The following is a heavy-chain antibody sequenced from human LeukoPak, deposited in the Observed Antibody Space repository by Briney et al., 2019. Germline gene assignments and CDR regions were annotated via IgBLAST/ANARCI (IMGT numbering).Heavy chain of an antibody. CDR2: LYSGGGT. D-gene: IGHD4-11*01. J-gene: IGHJ4*02. Sequence: GGSLRLSCAASGFTVSSNYMSWVRQAPGKGLEWVSILYSGGGTYYADSVKGRFTIFIDNSKNTLYLQMNSLRAEDTAVYYCASRLMTTVSYFDCWGQGTLVTVSS. CDR1: GFTVSSNY. CDR3: ASRLMTTVSYFDC. V-gene: IGHV3-66*01.